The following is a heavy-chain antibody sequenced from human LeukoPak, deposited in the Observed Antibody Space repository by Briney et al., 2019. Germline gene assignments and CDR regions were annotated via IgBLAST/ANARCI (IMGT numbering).Heavy chain of an antibody. Sequence: KPSETLSLTCAVSGYSISSGYYWGWIRQPPGKGLEWIGSIYHSGSTYYNPSLKSRDTISVDTSKNQFSLKLSSVTAADTAVYYCARQIHDYGDYFDYWGQGTLVTVSS. CDR1: GYSISSGYY. D-gene: IGHD4-17*01. V-gene: IGHV4-38-2*01. CDR3: ARQIHDYGDYFDY. CDR2: IYHSGST. J-gene: IGHJ4*02.